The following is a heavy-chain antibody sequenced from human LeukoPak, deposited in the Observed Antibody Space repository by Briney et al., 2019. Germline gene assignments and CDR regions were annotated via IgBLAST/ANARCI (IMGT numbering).Heavy chain of an antibody. D-gene: IGHD1-26*01. J-gene: IGHJ4*02. Sequence: ASVKVSCKASGYTFTGYYMHWGRQAPGHGREWMGWINPNSGGTNSAQKSQGRVTMTRDTSISTAYMELSRLRSDDTAVYYCATGWELLDYWGQGTLVTVSS. CDR3: ATGWELLDY. CDR1: GYTFTGYY. V-gene: IGHV1-2*02. CDR2: INPNSGGT.